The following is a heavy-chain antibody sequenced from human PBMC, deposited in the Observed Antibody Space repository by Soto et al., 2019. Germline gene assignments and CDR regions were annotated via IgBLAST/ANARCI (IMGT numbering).Heavy chain of an antibody. J-gene: IGHJ3*02. Sequence: QVQLQQWGAGLLKPSETLSLTCAVYGGFVSSGSSYWSWIRQPPGKGLEWIGEMSHRGGTHFNPSLKSRVTISVDTSKNQFSLKMSSVTAADTALYYCARVERGTATTVVDAFDIWGPGTMVTVSS. V-gene: IGHV4-34*01. CDR2: MSHRGGT. D-gene: IGHD1-1*01. CDR1: GGFVSSGSSY. CDR3: ARVERGTATTVVDAFDI.